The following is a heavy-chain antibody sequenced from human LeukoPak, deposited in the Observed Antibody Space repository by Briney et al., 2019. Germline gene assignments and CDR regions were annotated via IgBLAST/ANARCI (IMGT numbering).Heavy chain of an antibody. V-gene: IGHV4-4*07. CDR1: GGSISSYY. J-gene: IGHJ6*03. Sequence: PSETLSLTCTVSGGSISSYYWSWIRQPAGKGLEWIGRIYTSGSTNYNPSLKSRVTMSVVTSKNQFSLKLSSVTAADTAVYYCARVSSAGGSGYYYMDVWGKGTTVTVSS. D-gene: IGHD3-10*01. CDR3: ARVSSAGGSGYYYMDV. CDR2: IYTSGST.